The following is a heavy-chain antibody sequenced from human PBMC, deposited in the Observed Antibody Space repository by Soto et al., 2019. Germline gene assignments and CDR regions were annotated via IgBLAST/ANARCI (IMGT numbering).Heavy chain of an antibody. Sequence: QGQLVQSGAEVKKPGASVKVSCKASGYTFTRYGISWVRQAPGQGLEGMGWISGYNGDTNYEQKFQGRVTMTVDTSTTTAFMELTSLTSDDRAVYYCAKNGHPPYYYYGMDVWGQGTTVTVSS. CDR2: ISGYNGDT. J-gene: IGHJ6*02. CDR1: GYTFTRYG. CDR3: AKNGHPPYYYYGMDV. D-gene: IGHD2-8*01. V-gene: IGHV1-18*01.